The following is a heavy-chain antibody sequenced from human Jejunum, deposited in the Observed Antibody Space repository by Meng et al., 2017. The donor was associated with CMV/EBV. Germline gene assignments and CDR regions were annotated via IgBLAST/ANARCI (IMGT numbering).Heavy chain of an antibody. Sequence: IRQSPGKGLEWIGTIDYSGTTYDNPSLKSRVTISADTSKNQFSLNLSSAAAADTAVYYCARVTGYCGGGACYEDWYRYQYYGMDVWGQGTTVTVSS. D-gene: IGHD2-15*01. CDR3: ARVTGYCGGGACYEDWYRYQYYGMDV. CDR2: IDYSGTT. V-gene: IGHV4-39*07. J-gene: IGHJ6*02.